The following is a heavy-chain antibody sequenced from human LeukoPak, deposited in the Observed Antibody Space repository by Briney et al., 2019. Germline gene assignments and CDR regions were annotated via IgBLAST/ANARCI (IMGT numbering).Heavy chain of an antibody. V-gene: IGHV1-24*01. CDR2: FDPEDGET. J-gene: IGHJ6*03. D-gene: IGHD4-23*01. Sequence: ASVKVSCKVSGYTLTELSMHWVRQAPGKGLEWMGGFDPEDGETIYAQKFQGRVTMTEDTSTDTAYMELSSLRSEDTAVYYCARSARTRLYTDYGGSNYYMDVWGKGTTVTISS. CDR1: GYTLTELS. CDR3: ARSARTRLYTDYGGSNYYMDV.